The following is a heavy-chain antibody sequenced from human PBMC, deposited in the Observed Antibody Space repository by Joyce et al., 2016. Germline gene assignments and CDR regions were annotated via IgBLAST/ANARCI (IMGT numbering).Heavy chain of an antibody. Sequence: EVQLVESGGGLVQPGGSLRLSCAASGFTFSDHYMDWVRQWAGKGVEWVGRSRNKGNGYTTEYAASVEGRVTISRDDSRNSVYLQINSLKTEDTAVYYCVRATKWFGVYYHGMDVWGQGTTVTVSS. D-gene: IGHD3-10*01. CDR3: VRATKWFGVYYHGMDV. V-gene: IGHV3-72*01. CDR1: GFTFSDHY. CDR2: SRNKGNGYTT. J-gene: IGHJ6*02.